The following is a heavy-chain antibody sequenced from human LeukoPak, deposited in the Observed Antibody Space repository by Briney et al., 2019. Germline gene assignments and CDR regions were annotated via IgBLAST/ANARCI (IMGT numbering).Heavy chain of an antibody. J-gene: IGHJ4*02. CDR3: ASSSHSSGWYQVDY. V-gene: IGHV4-39*07. CDR1: GGSISSSSYY. Sequence: SETLSLTCTVSGGSISSSSYYWGWIRQPPGKGLEWIGSIYHSGSTYYNPSLKSRVTISVDTSKNQFSLKLSSVTAADTAVYYCASSSHSSGWYQVDYWGQGTLVTVSS. D-gene: IGHD6-19*01. CDR2: IYHSGST.